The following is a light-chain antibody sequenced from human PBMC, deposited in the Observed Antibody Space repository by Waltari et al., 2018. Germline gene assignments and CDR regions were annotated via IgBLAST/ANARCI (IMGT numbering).Light chain of an antibody. V-gene: IGLV2-14*01. Sequence: XXXLXQXXPXXXSPGQXLTISCTGTSSDVGGYNYVSXYQHHPGXPPKLMIYVFXKRPSGVSXRXXXXXSGNTXXLTISGLQXEDEADYXXXXYXXSSXXXVFGXGXXXTVL. CDR3: XXYXXSSXXXV. CDR1: SSDVGGYNY. J-gene: IGLJ1*01. CDR2: VFX.